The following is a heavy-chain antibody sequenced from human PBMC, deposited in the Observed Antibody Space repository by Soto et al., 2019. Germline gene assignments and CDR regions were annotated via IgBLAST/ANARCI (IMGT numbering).Heavy chain of an antibody. Sequence: EVQLVESGGGLVQPGGSLRLSCAASGFTFSSYSMNWVRQAPGKGLEWVSYISSGSSTIYYADSVKGRFTISRDNAKNSLYLQMNSLRAEDTAVYYWARYYGSGSYSRFDPWGQGTLVTVSS. CDR3: ARYYGSGSYSRFDP. CDR2: ISSGSSTI. J-gene: IGHJ5*02. CDR1: GFTFSSYS. V-gene: IGHV3-48*01. D-gene: IGHD3-10*01.